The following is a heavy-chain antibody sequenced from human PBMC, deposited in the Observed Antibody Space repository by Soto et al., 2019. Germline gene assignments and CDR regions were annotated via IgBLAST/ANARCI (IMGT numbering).Heavy chain of an antibody. CDR2: SRDKAHSHTT. V-gene: IGHV3-72*01. J-gene: IGHJ4*02. CDR3: ATGVVSTGYFAY. CDR1: GFTFSDHY. Sequence: EVQLVESGGGLVQPGGSLRLSCAASGFTFSDHYMDWVRQAPGKGLEWVGRSRDKAHSHTTEYAASVKGRFTISRDDSENSLYLQMNSLKTEDTAVYYCATGVVSTGYFAYWGQGTLVTVSS. D-gene: IGHD5-12*01.